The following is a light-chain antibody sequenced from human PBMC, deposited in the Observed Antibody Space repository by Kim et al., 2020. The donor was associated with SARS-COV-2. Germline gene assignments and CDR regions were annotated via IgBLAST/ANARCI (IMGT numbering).Light chain of an antibody. CDR3: QQYQSFPYT. J-gene: IGKJ2*01. Sequence: DIQMTQSPSTPSASVGDRVTMTCRASQSINPWLAWYQQKPGRAPKVLIYKESNLQSGVPSRFSGSDSGAEFTLTISSLQPDDFATYYCQQYQSFPYTFGQGTKLEI. CDR1: QSINPW. CDR2: KES. V-gene: IGKV1-5*03.